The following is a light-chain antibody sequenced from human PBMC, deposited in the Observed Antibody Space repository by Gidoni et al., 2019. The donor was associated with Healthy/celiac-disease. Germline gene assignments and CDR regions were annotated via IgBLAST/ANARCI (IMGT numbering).Light chain of an antibody. J-gene: IGKJ4*01. V-gene: IGKV3-11*01. Sequence: EIVLTQSPATLSLSPGERATLSCRASQSVSSYLAWYQQKPGQAPRLLIYDASNRATGIPAMFSGSGSGTDFTLTISRLEPEDFAVYYCQQRSNWPPGLTFXGXTKVEIK. CDR1: QSVSSY. CDR3: QQRSNWPPGLT. CDR2: DAS.